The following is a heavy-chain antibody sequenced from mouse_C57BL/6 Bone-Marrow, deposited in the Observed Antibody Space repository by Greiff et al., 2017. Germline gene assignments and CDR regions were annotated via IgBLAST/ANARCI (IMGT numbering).Heavy chain of an antibody. V-gene: IGHV5S21*01. D-gene: IGHD2-4*01. CDR1: GFTFSSYA. CDR3: ARQGGLRSPDY. CDR2: ISSGGDYI. Sequence: EVKLVESGEGLVKPGGSLKLSCAASGFTFSSYAMSWVRQTPEKRLEWVAYISSGGDYIYYADTVKGRFTFSRDNARTPLYLQMSSLKYKDTAMYYWARQGGLRSPDYWGQSTTLTVSS. J-gene: IGHJ2*01.